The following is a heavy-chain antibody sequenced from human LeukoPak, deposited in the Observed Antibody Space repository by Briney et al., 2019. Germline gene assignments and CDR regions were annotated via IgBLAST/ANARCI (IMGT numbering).Heavy chain of an antibody. D-gene: IGHD5-12*01. Sequence: ASVKVSCKASGYAFTEYAMNWVRQAPGQGLEWMGWINTYTGNPTYGQGFTGRFVFSLDTSVSTAYLQINSLKAEDSAVYYCARDPIRISGSAAFDPWGQGTLVTVSS. V-gene: IGHV7-4-1*02. J-gene: IGHJ5*02. CDR3: ARDPIRISGSAAFDP. CDR2: INTYTGNP. CDR1: GYAFTEYA.